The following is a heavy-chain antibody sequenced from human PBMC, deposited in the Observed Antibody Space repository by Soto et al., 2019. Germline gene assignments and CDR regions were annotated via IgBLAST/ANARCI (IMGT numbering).Heavy chain of an antibody. Sequence: EVQLVESGGGLVKPGGSLRLSCAASGFTFERFTMHWVRQAPGKGPEWVSCISASGGSIFFAESMKGRFTISRDNAKNPLHLQIDSRTVEDTAVYYCARGAEGRGSSGYFFDSWGQGPLVTVSS. V-gene: IGHV3-21*01. CDR1: GFTFERFT. CDR2: ISASGGSI. J-gene: IGHJ4*02. CDR3: ARGAEGRGSSGYFFDS. D-gene: IGHD6-25*01.